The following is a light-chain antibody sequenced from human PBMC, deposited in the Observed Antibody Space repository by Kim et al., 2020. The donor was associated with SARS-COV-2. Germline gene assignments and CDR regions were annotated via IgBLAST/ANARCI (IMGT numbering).Light chain of an antibody. V-gene: IGKV1-39*01. J-gene: IGKJ5*01. CDR3: QQAYTTLPIT. CDR2: GAS. Sequence: SVGDRVTITCRASQNLNSYLNWYQQKPGKAPKVLIYGASSLQSGVPSMFSGSGSGTDFTLTISSLQPEDFATYYCQQAYTTLPITFGQGTRLEIK. CDR1: QNLNSY.